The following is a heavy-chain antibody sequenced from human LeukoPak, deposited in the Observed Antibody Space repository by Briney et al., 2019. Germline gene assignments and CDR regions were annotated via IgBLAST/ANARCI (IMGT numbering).Heavy chain of an antibody. D-gene: IGHD6-13*01. V-gene: IGHV3-11*04. Sequence: GGSLRLSCAASGFTFSDYYMSWIRQTPGKGLEWVSYISSSGSTIYYADSVKGRFTISRDNAKNSLYLQMNSLRAEDTAVYYCAGGAAADAFDIWGQGTMVTVSS. CDR3: AGGAAADAFDI. CDR1: GFTFSDYY. J-gene: IGHJ3*02. CDR2: ISSSGSTI.